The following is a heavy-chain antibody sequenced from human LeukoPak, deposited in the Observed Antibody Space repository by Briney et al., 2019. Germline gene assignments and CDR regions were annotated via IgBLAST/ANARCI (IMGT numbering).Heavy chain of an antibody. J-gene: IGHJ4*02. D-gene: IGHD2-21*02. CDR3: ARDNALVVTLDY. V-gene: IGHV1-18*01. CDR1: GYTFTSFG. Sequence: ASVKVSCKTSGYTFTSFGLSWVRQAPGQGLEWMGWISTYSGETNYVQKPQGRVTMTTDTSTSTAYMELRSLRSDDTAIYYCARDNALVVTLDYWGQGTLVTVSS. CDR2: ISTYSGET.